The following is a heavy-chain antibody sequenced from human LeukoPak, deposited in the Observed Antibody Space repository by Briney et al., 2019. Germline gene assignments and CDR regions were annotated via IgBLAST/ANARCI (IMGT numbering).Heavy chain of an antibody. CDR3: ARGPQDGGNYYFDH. D-gene: IGHD4-23*01. CDR1: GFTFGDTW. V-gene: IGHV3-7*01. Sequence: GGSLRLSCAASGFTFGDTWMNWVRQAPGQGPEWVANIKQDGSEKFYVASVKGRFTISRDNSKNTLYLQMNSLRAEDTAVYYCARGPQDGGNYYFDHWGQGTLVTVSS. J-gene: IGHJ4*02. CDR2: IKQDGSEK.